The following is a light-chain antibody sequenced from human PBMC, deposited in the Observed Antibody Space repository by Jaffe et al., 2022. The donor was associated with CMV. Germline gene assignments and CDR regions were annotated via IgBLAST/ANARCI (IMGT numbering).Light chain of an antibody. Sequence: DVVMTQSPLSLPVTLGQPASISCRSSQSLVHSDGNTYLNWFQQRPGQSPRRLIYKVSNRDSGVPDRFSGSGSGTDFTLKISRVEAEDVGVYYCMQGTHWPIFGQGTKLEIK. CDR1: QSLVHSDGNTY. CDR2: KVS. J-gene: IGKJ2*01. V-gene: IGKV2-30*02. CDR3: MQGTHWPI.